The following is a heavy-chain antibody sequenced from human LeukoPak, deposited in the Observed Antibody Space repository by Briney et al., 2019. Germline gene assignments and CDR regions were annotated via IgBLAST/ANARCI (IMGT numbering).Heavy chain of an antibody. D-gene: IGHD1-26*01. CDR3: ARNGGSYTFDI. V-gene: IGHV4-61*05. Sequence: SETLSLTCTVSGGSISSSTYYWGWIRQPPGKGLEYIGYIYYTGSTNYNPSLKSRVTISVDTSKNQFSLKLSSVTAADTAVYYCARNGGSYTFDIWGQGTMVTVSS. CDR1: GGSISSSTYY. CDR2: IYYTGST. J-gene: IGHJ3*02.